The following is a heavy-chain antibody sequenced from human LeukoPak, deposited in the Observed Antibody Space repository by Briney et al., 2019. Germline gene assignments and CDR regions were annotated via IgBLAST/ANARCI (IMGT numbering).Heavy chain of an antibody. Sequence: GGSLRLSCAASGFTFSSYAMHRVRQAPGKGLEWVAVISYDGSNKYYADSVKGRFTISRDNSKNTLYLQMNSLRAEDTAVYYCARDPGGNPLDYWGQGTLVTVSS. CDR1: GFTFSSYA. V-gene: IGHV3-30-3*01. CDR3: ARDPGGNPLDY. CDR2: ISYDGSNK. J-gene: IGHJ4*02. D-gene: IGHD6-25*01.